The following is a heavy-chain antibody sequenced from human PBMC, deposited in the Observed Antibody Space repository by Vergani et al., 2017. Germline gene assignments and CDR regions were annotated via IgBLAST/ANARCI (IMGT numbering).Heavy chain of an antibody. J-gene: IGHJ5*02. V-gene: IGHV4-4*07. CDR2: IYPNGNG. CDR1: VGSMSDFY. D-gene: IGHD2-21*01. Sequence: QVHLQESGPGVVKPSDTLSLTCTVSVGSMSDFYWTWIRQPAGRGLEWIGRIYPNGNGNYNESLRSRLTMSIDTSRSQFSLSLSSVTAADTAVYYCARGSCGVNCPKYNWLAPWGRGILVTVSS. CDR3: ARGSCGVNCPKYNWLAP.